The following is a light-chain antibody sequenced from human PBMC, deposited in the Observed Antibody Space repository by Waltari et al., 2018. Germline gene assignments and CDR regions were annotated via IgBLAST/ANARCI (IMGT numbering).Light chain of an antibody. CDR2: AVS. J-gene: IGLJ2*01. Sequence: QPSLTHPASASGFLGKSITIPSTGTSRDVGNSKLVSWYQQHPGKAPKLMIYAVSKRPSGVSDRFSGSKSGDMASLTISGLQPEDEAEYFCSSYAGSSKGVFGGRTKVTVL. CDR1: SRDVGNSKL. V-gene: IGLV2-23*02. CDR3: SSYAGSSKGV.